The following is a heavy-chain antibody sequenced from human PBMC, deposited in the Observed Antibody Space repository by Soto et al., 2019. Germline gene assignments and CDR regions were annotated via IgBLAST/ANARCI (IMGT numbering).Heavy chain of an antibody. Sequence: QVQLVQSGAEVKKPGSSVKVSCKDSGGTFSTYSMFWVRQAPGQGLEWMGRIIPLLGIRNYAQRFQDRVTITADKSTATAHMELSSLRSEDTALYYCTIGSWSGEVFDIWGQGTMVTVS. J-gene: IGHJ3*02. CDR3: TIGSWSGEVFDI. CDR1: GGTFSTYS. V-gene: IGHV1-69*02. D-gene: IGHD2-21*01. CDR2: IIPLLGIR.